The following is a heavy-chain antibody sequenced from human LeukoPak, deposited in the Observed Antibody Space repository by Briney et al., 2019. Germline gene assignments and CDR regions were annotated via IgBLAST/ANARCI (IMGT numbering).Heavy chain of an antibody. D-gene: IGHD3-3*01. CDR3: AKALRFLEWSQYGMDV. J-gene: IGHJ6*02. Sequence: PGGSLRLSCAASGFTFSSYSMNWVRQAPGKELEWVAVISYDGSNKYYADSVKGRFTISRDNSKNTLYLQMNSLRAEDTAVYYCAKALRFLEWSQYGMDVWGQGTTVTVSS. V-gene: IGHV3-30*18. CDR1: GFTFSSYS. CDR2: ISYDGSNK.